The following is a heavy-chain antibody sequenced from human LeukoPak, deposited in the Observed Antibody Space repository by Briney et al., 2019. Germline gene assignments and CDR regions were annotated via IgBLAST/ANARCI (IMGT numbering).Heavy chain of an antibody. CDR1: GFSFGSYG. J-gene: IGHJ4*02. D-gene: IGHD3-9*01. Sequence: PGGSLRLSCAASGFSFGSYGLSWVRQAPGKGLQRISYISGYSGPAYYADSVEGRFTISRDNAKNSVFLQMNSVRAEDTAVYYCARDLDTGNYFFAYWGQGTPVIVSS. CDR3: ARDLDTGNYFFAY. V-gene: IGHV3-48*04. CDR2: ISGYSGPA.